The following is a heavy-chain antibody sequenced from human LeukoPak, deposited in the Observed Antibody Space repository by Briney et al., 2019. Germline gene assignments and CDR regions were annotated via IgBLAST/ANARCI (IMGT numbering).Heavy chain of an antibody. Sequence: PSETLSLTCTVSGGSISSSSYYWGWIRQPPGKGLEGIGSIYYSGSTYYNPSFKSRVSISVDTSKNQFSLTLSSVTAADTAVYYCARHGYDSSGYYSYYFDYSGQGTLVTVSS. V-gene: IGHV4-39*01. CDR1: GGSISSSSYY. CDR2: IYYSGST. CDR3: ARHGYDSSGYYSYYFDY. J-gene: IGHJ4*02. D-gene: IGHD3-22*01.